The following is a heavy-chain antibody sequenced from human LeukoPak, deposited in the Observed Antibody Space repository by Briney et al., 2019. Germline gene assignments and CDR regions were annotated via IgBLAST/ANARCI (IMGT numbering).Heavy chain of an antibody. CDR2: INHSGST. V-gene: IGHV4-34*01. Sequence: PSETLSLTCAVYGGSFSGYYWSWIRQPPGKGLEWIGEINHSGSTNYNPSLKSRVTISVDTSKNQFSLKLSSVTAADTAVYYCAAGYSGSYTHHPPYYYYGMDVWGQGTTVTVSS. J-gene: IGHJ6*02. CDR3: AAGYSGSYTHHPPYYYYGMDV. CDR1: GGSFSGYY. D-gene: IGHD1-26*01.